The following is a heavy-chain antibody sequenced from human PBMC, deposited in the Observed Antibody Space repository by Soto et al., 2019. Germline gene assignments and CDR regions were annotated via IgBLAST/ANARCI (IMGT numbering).Heavy chain of an antibody. CDR2: LYYSGST. Sequence: PSDTLSLTCTVSGGSISSGGYYWSWIRQHPGKGLEWIGYLYYSGSTYYNQSLKSRVTISVDTSKNQFSLKLSSVTAADTAVYYCARAVGVVPAAFIKFDYWGQGTLVTVSS. D-gene: IGHD2-2*01. CDR3: ARAVGVVPAAFIKFDY. J-gene: IGHJ4*02. CDR1: GGSISSGGYY. V-gene: IGHV4-31*03.